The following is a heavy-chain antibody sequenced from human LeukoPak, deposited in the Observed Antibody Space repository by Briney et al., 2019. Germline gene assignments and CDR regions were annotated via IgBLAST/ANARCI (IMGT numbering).Heavy chain of an antibody. D-gene: IGHD3-16*01. CDR1: GYTFTSYG. CDR2: INPHSGDT. J-gene: IGHJ4*02. Sequence: ASVKVSCKASGYTFTSYGISWVRQAPGQGLEWMGWINPHSGDTSYAQKFQGRVTMTRDTSISTVFMELSKLRSDDTAVYYCARVVRDYVWGSYSYFDYWGQGTLVSVSS. V-gene: IGHV1-2*02. CDR3: ARVVRDYVWGSYSYFDY.